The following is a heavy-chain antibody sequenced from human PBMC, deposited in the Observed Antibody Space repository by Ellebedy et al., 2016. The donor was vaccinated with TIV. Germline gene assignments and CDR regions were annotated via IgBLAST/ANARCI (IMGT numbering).Heavy chain of an antibody. D-gene: IGHD3-10*01. CDR1: GFTFGTFW. J-gene: IGHJ4*02. Sequence: PGGSLRLSCAASGFTFGTFWMSWVRQAPGKGLEWVANIKEDGSEKHYVGSVVGRFTISRDNANNSLYLQMDSLRAEDTAVYYCATDEGIYWGQGTLVTVSS. CDR2: IKEDGSEK. CDR3: ATDEGIY. V-gene: IGHV3-7*03.